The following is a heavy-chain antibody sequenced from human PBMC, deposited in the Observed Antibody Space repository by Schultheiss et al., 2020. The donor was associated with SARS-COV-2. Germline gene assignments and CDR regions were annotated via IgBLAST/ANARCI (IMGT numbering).Heavy chain of an antibody. CDR1: GGSISSGGYY. V-gene: IGHV4-31*01. J-gene: IGHJ5*02. Sequence: SETLSLTCTVSGGSISSGGYYWSWIRQHPGKGLEWIGYIYYSGSTYYNPSLKSLVTISVDTSKNQFSLKLSSVTAADTAVYYCARVAKGGFDPWGQGTLVTVSS. CDR2: IYYSGST. CDR3: ARVAKGGFDP.